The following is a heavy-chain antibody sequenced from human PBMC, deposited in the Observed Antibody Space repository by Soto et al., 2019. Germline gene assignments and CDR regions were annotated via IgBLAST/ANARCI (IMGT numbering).Heavy chain of an antibody. CDR1: GGTFSSYA. J-gene: IGHJ4*02. D-gene: IGHD3-16*02. V-gene: IGHV1-69*13. Sequence: SVKVSCKAFGGTFSSYAISWVRQAPGQGLEWMGGIIPLFGTTNYAPKFQGRVAITADERARTAYMDLSSLKSEDTAVYYCATNNRASYHFDYWGRGTLVTVSS. CDR3: ATNNRASYHFDY. CDR2: IIPLFGTT.